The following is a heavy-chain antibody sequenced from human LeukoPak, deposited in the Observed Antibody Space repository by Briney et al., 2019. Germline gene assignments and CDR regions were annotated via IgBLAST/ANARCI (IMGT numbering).Heavy chain of an antibody. J-gene: IGHJ6*02. D-gene: IGHD4-23*01. CDR3: ARGGYGGSYGMDV. CDR2: IYYSGST. CDR1: GGSVSSGSYY. V-gene: IGHV4-61*01. Sequence: SETLSLTCTVSGGSVSSGSYYWSWIRQPPGKGLVWIGYIYYSGSTNYNPSLKSRVTISVDTSKNQFSLKLSSVTAADTAVYYCARGGYGGSYGMDVWGQGTTVTVSS.